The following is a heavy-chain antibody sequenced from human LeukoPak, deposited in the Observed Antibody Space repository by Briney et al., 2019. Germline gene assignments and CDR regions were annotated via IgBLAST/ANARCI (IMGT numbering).Heavy chain of an antibody. J-gene: IGHJ4*02. CDR3: ARQIAAGTPDY. CDR2: INHTGST. CDR1: GGSISSGGYY. Sequence: SQTLSLTCTVSGGSISSGGYYWSWIRQPPGKGLEWIGEINHTGSTNYNPSLKSRVTISVDTSKNQFSLKLSSVTAADTAVYYCARQIAAGTPDYWGQGTLVTVSS. V-gene: IGHV4-30-2*01. D-gene: IGHD6-13*01.